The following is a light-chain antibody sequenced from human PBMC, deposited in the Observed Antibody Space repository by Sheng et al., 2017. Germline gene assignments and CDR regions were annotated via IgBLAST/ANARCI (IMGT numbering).Light chain of an antibody. CDR3: QQYNSYSGP. CDR1: QGIRNY. J-gene: IGKJ1*01. V-gene: IGKV1-27*01. Sequence: DFQMTQSPSSLSASVGDRVIITCRASQGIRNYLAWYQQRPGKVPRLLIYGASTLQSGVPSRFSGSGSGTDFTLTISSLQPEDFATYYCQQYNSYSGPFGQGTKVEIK. CDR2: GAS.